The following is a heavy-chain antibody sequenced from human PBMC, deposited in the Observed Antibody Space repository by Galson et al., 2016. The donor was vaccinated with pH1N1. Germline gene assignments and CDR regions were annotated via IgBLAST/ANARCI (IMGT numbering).Heavy chain of an antibody. J-gene: IGHJ4*02. Sequence: SGAAVKKPGESLRISCEGSGSTFSTFWIAWVRQLPGKGLEWMGIIHPGDSDTKYSPSFQGQVTFSVDKSISTAYLQWSSLNASDTAMYYCARRGINGTDFWGQGTLVTVSS. V-gene: IGHV5-51*03. CDR2: IHPGDSDT. D-gene: IGHD1/OR15-1a*01. CDR3: ARRGINGTDF. CDR1: GSTFSTFW.